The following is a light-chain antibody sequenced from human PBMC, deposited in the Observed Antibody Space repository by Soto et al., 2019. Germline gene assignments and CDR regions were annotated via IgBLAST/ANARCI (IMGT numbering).Light chain of an antibody. J-gene: IGKJ1*01. CDR2: GAS. CDR1: LSVSSNY. Sequence: EIVLTQSPGTLSLSAGERATLSCRASLSVSSNYLAWYQQKPGQPPRLLISGASSRATGIPDRFIGSGSGTDFTLTISSLEPEDFAVYYCQHYGRSPPSWTFGQGTKVEIK. CDR3: QHYGRSPPSWT. V-gene: IGKV3-20*01.